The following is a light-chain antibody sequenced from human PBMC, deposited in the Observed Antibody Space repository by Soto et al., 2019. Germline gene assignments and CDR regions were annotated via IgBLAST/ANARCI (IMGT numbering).Light chain of an antibody. CDR3: SSSTSRNTLVL. CDR1: SSDVGGYNF. Sequence: QSALTQPASVSGSPGQSITISCTGTSSDVGGYNFVSWYQQHPGKAPRLIIYEVSSRPSGVSYRFSGSKSGNTASLTISGLQAEDEADYYCSSSTSRNTLVLFGGGTQLTVL. J-gene: IGLJ3*02. V-gene: IGLV2-14*01. CDR2: EVS.